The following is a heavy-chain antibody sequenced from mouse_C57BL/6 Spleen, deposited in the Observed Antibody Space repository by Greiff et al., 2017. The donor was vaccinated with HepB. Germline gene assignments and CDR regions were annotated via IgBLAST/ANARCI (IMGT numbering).Heavy chain of an antibody. CDR2: IDPNSGGT. CDR1: GYTFTSYW. V-gene: IGHV1-72*01. CDR3: TRDGITTRWCFDY. D-gene: IGHD2-4*01. J-gene: IGHJ2*01. Sequence: QVQLQQPGAELVKPGASVKLSCKATGYTFTSYWMHWVKQRPGRGLEWIGRIDPNSGGTKYNEKFKSKATLTVDKSSSTAYMQLSSLTSEDSAVYYGTRDGITTRWCFDYWGQGTTLTVSS.